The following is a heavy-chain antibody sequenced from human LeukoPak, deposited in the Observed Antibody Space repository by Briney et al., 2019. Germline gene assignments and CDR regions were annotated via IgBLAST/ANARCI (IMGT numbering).Heavy chain of an antibody. J-gene: IGHJ4*02. CDR3: ARHTLWFGESSLDY. V-gene: IGHV3-11*01. Sequence: GGSLRLSCAASGFTFSDYYMSCIRQAPRQGLAWVSYISSSGSTIYYADSVKGRFTISRDNAKNSLYLQMNSLRAEDTAVYYCARHTLWFGESSLDYWGQGTLVTASS. CDR2: ISSSGSTI. CDR1: GFTFSDYY. D-gene: IGHD3-10*01.